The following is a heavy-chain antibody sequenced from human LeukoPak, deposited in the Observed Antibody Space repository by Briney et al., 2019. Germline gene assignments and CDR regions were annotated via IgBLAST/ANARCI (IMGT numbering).Heavy chain of an antibody. CDR2: ISSSSSTI. Sequence: PVGSLRLSCAASGFTFSSYSMNWVRQAPGKGLEWVSYISSSSSTIYYADSVKGRFTISRDNAKNSLYLQMNSLRAEDTAVYYCARGGGAVAVDDAFDIWGQGTMVTVSS. D-gene: IGHD6-19*01. V-gene: IGHV3-48*01. J-gene: IGHJ3*02. CDR1: GFTFSSYS. CDR3: ARGGGAVAVDDAFDI.